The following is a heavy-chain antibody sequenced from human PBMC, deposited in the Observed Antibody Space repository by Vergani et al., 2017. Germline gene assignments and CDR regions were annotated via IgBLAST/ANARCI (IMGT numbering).Heavy chain of an antibody. Sequence: QLPVVQSGAEVKKSGASVKVSCKTSGYTFSNYYMHWVRHAPGQGLEWMGIINPSGGHTNYAQKFQGRVTMTRDTSTSTVYMELSSLRSEDTAIYYCARGDYGILTGYRYWGQGTLVTVS. CDR3: ARGDYGILTGYRY. D-gene: IGHD3-9*01. CDR1: GYTFSNYY. CDR2: INPSGGHT. J-gene: IGHJ4*02. V-gene: IGHV1-46*03.